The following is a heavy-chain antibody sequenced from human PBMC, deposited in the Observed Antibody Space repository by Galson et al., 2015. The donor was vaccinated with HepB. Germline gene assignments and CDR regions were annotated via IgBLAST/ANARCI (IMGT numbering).Heavy chain of an antibody. D-gene: IGHD3-9*01. J-gene: IGHJ4*02. CDR3: ARDFEWNFDL. CDR2: ISPDGSTT. Sequence: SLRLSCAASGFIFSAYNMHWVRQAPVKGLEWLAIISPDGSTTFYADSVRGQFTISRDNSKNTLFLQVDGLRPQDTAMYYCARDFEWNFDLWGQGTLVTVSS. V-gene: IGHV3-30-3*01. CDR1: GFIFSAYN.